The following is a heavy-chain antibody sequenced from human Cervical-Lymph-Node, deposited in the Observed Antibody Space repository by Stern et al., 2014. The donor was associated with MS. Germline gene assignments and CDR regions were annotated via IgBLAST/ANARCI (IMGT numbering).Heavy chain of an antibody. J-gene: IGHJ4*02. CDR1: GYTLTNCP. CDR2: INTNTGNS. CDR3: ARDFVDTAMITRSDYLDS. D-gene: IGHD5-18*01. Sequence: QVQLVESGSELKEPGASVKVSCKASGYTLTNCPMNWVRQAPGQGLEWMGWINTNTGNSTYAQGFTGRFVFSLDTSVSTAYLHISSLKAEDTAVYYCARDFVDTAMITRSDYLDSWGQGTLVTVSS. V-gene: IGHV7-4-1*02.